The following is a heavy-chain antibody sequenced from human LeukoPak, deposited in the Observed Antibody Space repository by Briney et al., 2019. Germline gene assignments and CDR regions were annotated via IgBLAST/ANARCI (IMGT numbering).Heavy chain of an antibody. D-gene: IGHD2-15*01. V-gene: IGHV1-46*01. CDR1: GYTFTSYY. Sequence: ASVKVFCKASGYTFTSYYMHWVRQAPGQGLEWMGIINPSGGSTSYAQKFQGRVTMTRDMSTSTVYMELSSLRAEDTAVYYCAKGGFSYCSGGTCYVDYWGQGTLVTVSS. CDR2: INPSGGST. J-gene: IGHJ4*02. CDR3: AKGGFSYCSGGTCYVDY.